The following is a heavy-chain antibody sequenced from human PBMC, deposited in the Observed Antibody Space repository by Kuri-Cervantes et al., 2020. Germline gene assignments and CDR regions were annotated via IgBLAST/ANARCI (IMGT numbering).Heavy chain of an antibody. Sequence: GESLKISCAASGFTFSSYAMSWVRQAPGKGLEWVSAISGSGSSTSYADSVKGRLTISRANSKNTLYLQMNSLRAEDTAVYYCAKDRSVILDAFDIWGQGTMVTVSS. V-gene: IGHV3-23*01. CDR3: AKDRSVILDAFDI. D-gene: IGHD3-10*01. CDR2: ISGSGSST. J-gene: IGHJ3*02. CDR1: GFTFSSYA.